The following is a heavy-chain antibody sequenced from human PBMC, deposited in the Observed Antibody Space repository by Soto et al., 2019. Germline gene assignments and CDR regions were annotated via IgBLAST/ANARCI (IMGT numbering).Heavy chain of an antibody. CDR1: GYTFTSYG. CDR3: AREPNYFDY. V-gene: IGHV1-18*01. J-gene: IGHJ4*02. Sequence: QVQLVQSGAEVKKPGASVKVSCKASGYTFTSYGISWVRQAPGQGLEWMGWISAYNGNTKNEQKLPGRVTMTTATSTSTAYIELRSLRSDDTAVYYCAREPNYFDYWGQGTLVTVSS. CDR2: ISAYNGNT.